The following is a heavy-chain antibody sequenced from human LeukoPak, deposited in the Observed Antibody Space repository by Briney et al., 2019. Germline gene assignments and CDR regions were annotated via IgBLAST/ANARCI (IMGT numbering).Heavy chain of an antibody. V-gene: IGHV1-18*01. Sequence: ASVKVSCKASGYTFTDYYIHWVRQAPGQGLEWMGWISAYNANTHYAQKVQGRVTMTTDSSTTTAYMELRGLRSDDTAVYYCARDLYSRRMNYYGSGSYFAYWGQGTLVTVSS. J-gene: IGHJ4*02. D-gene: IGHD3-10*01. CDR3: ARDLYSRRMNYYGSGSYFAY. CDR1: GYTFTDYY. CDR2: ISAYNANT.